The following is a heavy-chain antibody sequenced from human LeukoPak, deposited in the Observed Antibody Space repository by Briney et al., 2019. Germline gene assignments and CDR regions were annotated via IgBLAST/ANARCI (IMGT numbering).Heavy chain of an antibody. CDR3: ARGVAGHFGGFYFDS. Sequence: SETLSLTCTVSGGSISSSSYYWGWIRQPPGKGLEWIGNIHYSGSTYYNPSLKSRVTISVDTSKNQLSLKLSSVTAADTAVYYCARGVAGHFGGFYFDSWGQGALVTVSS. J-gene: IGHJ4*02. CDR2: IHYSGST. CDR1: GGSISSSSYY. D-gene: IGHD2-21*01. V-gene: IGHV4-39*07.